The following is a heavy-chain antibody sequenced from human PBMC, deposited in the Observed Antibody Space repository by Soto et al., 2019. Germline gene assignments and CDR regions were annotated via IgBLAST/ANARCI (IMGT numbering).Heavy chain of an antibody. Sequence: QVRLVESGGGVVQPGRSLRLSCAASGFTFSSYGMHWVRQAPGKGLEWVAVIWYDGSNKYYADSVKGRFTISRDNSKNTLYLQMNSLRAEDTAVYYCARDAEVWVAARGQVDYWGQGTLVTVSS. CDR1: GFTFSSYG. D-gene: IGHD6-6*01. J-gene: IGHJ4*02. CDR2: IWYDGSNK. CDR3: ARDAEVWVAARGQVDY. V-gene: IGHV3-33*01.